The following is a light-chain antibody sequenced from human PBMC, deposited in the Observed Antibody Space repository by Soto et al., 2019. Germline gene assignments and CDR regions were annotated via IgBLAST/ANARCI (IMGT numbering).Light chain of an antibody. J-gene: IGLJ1*01. CDR2: DVN. V-gene: IGLV2-14*01. CDR1: SSDIGGSTY. CDR3: TSYTRSGLYV. Sequence: QSALTQPASVSGSPGQSITVSCTGTSSDIGGSTYVSWYQQHPGEAPRLIIYDVNNRPSGVAARFSASKSGNTASLTISGLQAEDEADYYCTSYTRSGLYVFGTGTKLTVL.